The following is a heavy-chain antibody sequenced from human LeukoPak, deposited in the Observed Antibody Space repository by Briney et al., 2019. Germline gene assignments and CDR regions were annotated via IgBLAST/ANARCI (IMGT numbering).Heavy chain of an antibody. CDR3: ARDSSVDPDAFDI. J-gene: IGHJ3*02. CDR2: IYYSGST. CDR1: GYSISSGYY. V-gene: IGHV4-61*01. Sequence: PSETLSLTCTVSGYSISSGYYWSWIRQPPGKGLEWIGYIYYSGSTNYNPSLKSRVTISVDTSKNQFSLKLSSVTAADTAVYYCARDSSVDPDAFDIWGQGTMVTVSS. D-gene: IGHD3-10*01.